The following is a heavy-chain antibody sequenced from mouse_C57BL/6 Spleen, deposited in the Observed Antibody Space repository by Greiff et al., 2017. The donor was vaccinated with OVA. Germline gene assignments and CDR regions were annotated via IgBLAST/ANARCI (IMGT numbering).Heavy chain of an antibody. CDR2: IDPSASYT. CDR1: GYTFTSYW. V-gene: IGHV1-69*01. CDR3: ARSGEWGNWGFLDY. J-gene: IGHJ2*01. D-gene: IGHD4-1*01. Sequence: QVQLQQPGAELVMPGASVKLSCKASGYTFTSYWMHWVKQRPGQGLEWIGEIDPSASYTNYNQKFKGKSTLTVDKSSSTASMQLSSLTSEDSAVYYCARSGEWGNWGFLDYWGQGTTLTVSS.